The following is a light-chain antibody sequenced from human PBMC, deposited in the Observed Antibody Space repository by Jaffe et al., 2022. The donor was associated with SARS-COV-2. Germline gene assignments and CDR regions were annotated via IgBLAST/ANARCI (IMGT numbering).Light chain of an antibody. CDR3: ATWDDSLNGAV. CDR1: SSNIGSNT. V-gene: IGLV1-44*01. Sequence: QSVLTQPPSASGTPGQRVTIFCSGSSSNIGSNTVNWYRQLPGTAPKLLIYSNNQRPSGVPDRFSGSKSGTSASLAISGLQSEDEADYYCATWDDSLNGAVFGGGTQLTVL. CDR2: SNN. J-gene: IGLJ7*01.